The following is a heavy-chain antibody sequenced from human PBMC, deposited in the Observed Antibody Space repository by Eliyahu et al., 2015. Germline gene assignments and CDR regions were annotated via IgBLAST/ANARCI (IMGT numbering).Heavy chain of an antibody. J-gene: IGHJ3*02. CDR3: AKEQGATGSYYIPDAFDI. Sequence: EVQLLESGGGLVQPGGSLRLSCAASGFTFSSYAMSWVRQAPDKGLEWVAVISGSGGSTYYADSVKGRFTISRDNSKNTLHLEMNSLRAEDTAVYYCAKEQGATGSYYIPDAFDIWGQGTVVTVSS. D-gene: IGHD3-10*01. CDR2: ISGSGGST. CDR1: GFTFSSYA. V-gene: IGHV3-23*01.